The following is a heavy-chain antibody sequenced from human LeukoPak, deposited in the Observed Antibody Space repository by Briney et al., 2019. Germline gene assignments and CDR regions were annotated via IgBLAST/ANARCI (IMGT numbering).Heavy chain of an antibody. CDR2: ISSSSSYI. CDR3: ARGGSFGGVIVSL. Sequence: PGGSLRVSCAASGFTFSSYSMNWVRQARGKGLEWVSSISSSSSYIYYADSVKGRFTISRDNAKNSLYLQMNSLRAEDTAVYYCARGGSFGGVIVSLWGQGTLVTVSS. J-gene: IGHJ4*02. CDR1: GFTFSSYS. D-gene: IGHD3-16*02. V-gene: IGHV3-21*01.